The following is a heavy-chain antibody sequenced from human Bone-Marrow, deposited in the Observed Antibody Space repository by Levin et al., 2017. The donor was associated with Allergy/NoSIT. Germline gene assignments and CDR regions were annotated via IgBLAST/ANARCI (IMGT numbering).Heavy chain of an antibody. CDR2: IYYSGST. J-gene: IGHJ4*02. CDR3: ARVDNHYYDSSGYSRGGLVDY. Sequence: SETLSLTCTVSGGSISSSSYYWGWIRQPPGKGLEWIGSIYYSGSTYYNPSLKSRVTISVDTSKNQFSLKLSSVTAADTAVYYCARVDNHYYDSSGYSRGGLVDYWGQGTLVTVSS. D-gene: IGHD3-22*01. CDR1: GGSISSSSYY. V-gene: IGHV4-39*01.